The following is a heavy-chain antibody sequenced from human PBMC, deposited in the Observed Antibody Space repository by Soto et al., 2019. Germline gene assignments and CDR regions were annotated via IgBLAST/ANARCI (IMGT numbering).Heavy chain of an antibody. Sequence: SGTLSLNFPITCNSIPISRYYWVLSTKPPGKGLEWIGSISYTGSTYYNPSLKSRVAMSVDTSMNQFSLNLSSVTAADTAVYYCACIFSGGYSYGFYYYGMDVWGQGTTVT. V-gene: IGHV4-39*01. J-gene: IGHJ6*02. CDR2: ISYTGST. D-gene: IGHD5-18*01. CDR3: ACIFSGGYSYGFYYYGMDV. CDR1: CNSIPISRYY.